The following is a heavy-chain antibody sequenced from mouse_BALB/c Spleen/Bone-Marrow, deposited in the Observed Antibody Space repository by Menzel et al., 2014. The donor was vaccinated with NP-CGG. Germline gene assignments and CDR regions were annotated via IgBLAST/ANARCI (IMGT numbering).Heavy chain of an antibody. J-gene: IGHJ2*01. CDR1: GYTFTNYW. CDR2: INPSTGYT. V-gene: IGHV1-7*01. D-gene: IGHD2-12*01. CDR3: AREGAYYRYFDY. Sequence: VQLQQSGAELAKPGASVKMSCKASGYTFTNYWMHWVKQRPGQGLEWIGYINPSTGYTEYNQKFKDKAILTADKSSSTAYIQLSSLTSEDYAGYYCAREGAYYRYFDYWGQGTTLTVSS.